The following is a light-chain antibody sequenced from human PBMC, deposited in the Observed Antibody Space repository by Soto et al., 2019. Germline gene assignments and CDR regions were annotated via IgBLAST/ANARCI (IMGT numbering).Light chain of an antibody. CDR3: QQYNSYSSGT. Sequence: DIQMTQSPSTLSASVGDRVTITCRASQIINSWLAWYQQKPGKAPKLLIYKASSLESGVPSRFSGSGSGTEFTLTINSLQPDDFAIYYCQQYNSYSSGTFGQGTKVEIK. CDR2: KAS. V-gene: IGKV1-5*03. CDR1: QIINSW. J-gene: IGKJ1*01.